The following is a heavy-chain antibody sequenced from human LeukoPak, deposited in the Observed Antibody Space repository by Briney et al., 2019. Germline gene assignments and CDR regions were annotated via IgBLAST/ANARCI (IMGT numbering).Heavy chain of an antibody. CDR3: ARCSYTPLVDY. D-gene: IGHD3-16*02. J-gene: IGHJ4*02. CDR1: GFTFSDYY. Sequence: GGSLRLSCAASGFTFSDYYITWIRQAPGKGLEWISYISSSGNTINYADSVKGRFTISRDNAKNSLYLQMSSLRAEDTAVYYCARCSYTPLVDYWGQGTLVTVSS. CDR2: ISSSGNTI. V-gene: IGHV3-11*01.